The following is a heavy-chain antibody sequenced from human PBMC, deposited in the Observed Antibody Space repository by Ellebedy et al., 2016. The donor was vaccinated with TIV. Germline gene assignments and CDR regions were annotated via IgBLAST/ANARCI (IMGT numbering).Heavy chain of an antibody. V-gene: IGHV3-23*05. Sequence: PGGSLRLSCAASGFTFGSYVMSWVRQAPGKGLEWVSAIDSRGSNTFYADSVKGRFTISRDSSKNTLSLQMNSLRAGDTAVYFCAREERGYFVGYWGQGTLVTVSS. CDR3: AREERGYFVGY. D-gene: IGHD3-9*01. CDR1: GFTFGSYV. J-gene: IGHJ4*02. CDR2: IDSRGSNT.